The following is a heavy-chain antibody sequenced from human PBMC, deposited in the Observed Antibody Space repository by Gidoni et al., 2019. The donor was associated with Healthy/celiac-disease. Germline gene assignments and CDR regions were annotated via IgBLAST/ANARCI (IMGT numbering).Heavy chain of an antibody. CDR1: GGSFSGYY. CDR3: ARGGGYSSSFDY. D-gene: IGHD6-6*01. Sequence: QVQLQQWGAGLLKPSETLSLTCAVYGGSFSGYYWSWIRQPPGKGLEWIGEINHSGSTNYNPSLKSRVTISVDTSKNQFSLKLSSVTAADTAVYYCARGGGYSSSFDYWGQGTLVTVSS. V-gene: IGHV4-34*01. J-gene: IGHJ4*02. CDR2: INHSGST.